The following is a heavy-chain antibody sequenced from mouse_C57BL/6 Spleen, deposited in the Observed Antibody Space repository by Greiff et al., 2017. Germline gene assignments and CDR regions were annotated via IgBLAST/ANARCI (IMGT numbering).Heavy chain of an antibody. V-gene: IGHV1-64*01. CDR1: GYTFTSYW. CDR2: IHPNSGST. CDR3: ARRRITTGEWYFDV. J-gene: IGHJ1*03. Sequence: QVQLQQPGAELVKPGASVKLSCKASGYTFTSYWMHWVKQRPGQGLEWIGMIHPNSGSTNYNETFKSKATLTVDKSSSTAYMQLSSLTSEDSAVYYRARRRITTGEWYFDVWGTGTTVTVSS. D-gene: IGHD1-1*01.